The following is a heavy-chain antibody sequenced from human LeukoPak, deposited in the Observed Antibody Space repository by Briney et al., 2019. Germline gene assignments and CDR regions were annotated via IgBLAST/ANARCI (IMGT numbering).Heavy chain of an antibody. J-gene: IGHJ4*02. CDR2: ISGSGGST. V-gene: IGHV3-23*01. CDR1: GFTFSSYA. Sequence: GGSLRLSCAASGFTFSSYAMSWVRQAPGKGLEWVSAISGSGGSTYYADSVKGRFTISRDNSKNTLYLQMNSLRAEDTAVYYCAKDWHYSSGYYFAVMYYFDYWGQGTLVTVSS. D-gene: IGHD3-22*01. CDR3: AKDWHYSSGYYFAVMYYFDY.